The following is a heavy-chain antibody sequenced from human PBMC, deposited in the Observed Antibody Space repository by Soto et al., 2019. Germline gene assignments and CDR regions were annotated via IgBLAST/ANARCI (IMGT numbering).Heavy chain of an antibody. J-gene: IGHJ4*02. CDR3: ARESVSSIAVAGVFDY. CDR1: GFSISSYY. V-gene: IGHV4-59*12. Sequence: SETLSLTCTVSGFSISSYYWSWIRQPPGKGLEWIGYIYYSGSNNYNPSLKSRVTIPVDTSKNHFSLKLSSVTAADTAVFYCARESVSSIAVAGVFDYWGQGTLVTVS. CDR2: IYYSGSN. D-gene: IGHD6-19*01.